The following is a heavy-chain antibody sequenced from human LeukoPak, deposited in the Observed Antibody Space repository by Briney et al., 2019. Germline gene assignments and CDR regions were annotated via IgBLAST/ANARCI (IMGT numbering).Heavy chain of an antibody. CDR1: GGSISSYY. J-gene: IGHJ5*02. D-gene: IGHD6-13*01. CDR2: IYTSGST. CDR3: ARDQSSSWYEGWFDP. V-gene: IGHV4-4*07. Sequence: TSSETLSLTCTVSGGSISSYYWSWIRQPAGKGLEWIGRIYTSGSTNYNPSLKSRVTMSVDTSKNQFSLKLSSVTAADTAVYYCARDQSSSWYEGWFDPWGQGTLVTVSS.